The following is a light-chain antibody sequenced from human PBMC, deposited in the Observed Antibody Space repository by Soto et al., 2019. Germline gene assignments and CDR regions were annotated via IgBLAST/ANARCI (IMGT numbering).Light chain of an antibody. Sequence: DIVMTQSPDSLAVSLGERATINCKSSQSVLYSSNHQNYLAWYQQKPGQPPQLLIYWASTRESGVPDRFSGSGSGTDFTLTISSLQAEDVAVYYCQQYYTTPLTFGVGTKVEIK. CDR3: QQYYTTPLT. J-gene: IGKJ4*01. CDR1: QSVLYSSNHQNY. CDR2: WAS. V-gene: IGKV4-1*01.